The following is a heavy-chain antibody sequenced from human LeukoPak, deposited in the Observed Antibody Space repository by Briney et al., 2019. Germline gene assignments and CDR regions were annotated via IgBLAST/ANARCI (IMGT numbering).Heavy chain of an antibody. Sequence: SETLSLTCAVYGGSFSGYYWSWIRQPPGKGLEWIGEINHSGSTNYNPSLKSRVTISVDTSKNQFSLKLSSVTAADTVVYYCARETVRFGQYYYYYYGMDAWGQGTTVTVSS. CDR2: INHSGST. J-gene: IGHJ6*02. CDR3: ARETVRFGQYYYYYYGMDA. V-gene: IGHV4-34*01. CDR1: GGSFSGYY. D-gene: IGHD3-10*01.